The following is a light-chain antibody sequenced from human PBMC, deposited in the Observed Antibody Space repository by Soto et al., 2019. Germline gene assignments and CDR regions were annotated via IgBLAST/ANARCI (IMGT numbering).Light chain of an antibody. CDR3: SSYAGSNNFV. J-gene: IGLJ1*01. Sequence: QSALTQPPSASESPGQSVTISCTGTTGVIGGYNYVSWYQQHPGKAPKLMIFEVDRRPSGVPDRFSGSKSGNTASLTVSGLQAEDESDYYCSSYAGSNNFVFXTGTKRTVL. CDR1: TGVIGGYNY. CDR2: EVD. V-gene: IGLV2-8*01.